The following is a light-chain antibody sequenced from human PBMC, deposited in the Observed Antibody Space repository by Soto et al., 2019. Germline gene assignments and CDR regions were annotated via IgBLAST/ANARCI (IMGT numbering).Light chain of an antibody. CDR3: QTWGTGIEV. J-gene: IGLJ2*01. Sequence: QPVLTQSPSASASLGASGKLTCTLSGGHSSYSVAWHQQQPEKGPRYLMKLSYDGRHIKGDGIPDRFSGSSSGAERYPTISSLDSEDEADYYCQTWGTGIEVFGGGTKLTVL. CDR2: LSYDGRH. CDR1: GGHSSYS. V-gene: IGLV4-69*01.